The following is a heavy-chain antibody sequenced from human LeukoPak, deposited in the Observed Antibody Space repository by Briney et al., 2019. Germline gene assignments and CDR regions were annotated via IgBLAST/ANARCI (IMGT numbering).Heavy chain of an antibody. Sequence: ASVKVSCKXSGYTFTSYGISWVRQAPGQGLEWMGWISAYNGNTNYAQKLQGRVTMTTDTSTSTAYMELRSLRSDDTAVYYCARLVVVVVAATPLLYYFDYWGQGTLVTVSS. CDR1: GYTFTSYG. CDR3: ARLVVVVVAATPLLYYFDY. J-gene: IGHJ4*02. D-gene: IGHD2-15*01. CDR2: ISAYNGNT. V-gene: IGHV1-18*01.